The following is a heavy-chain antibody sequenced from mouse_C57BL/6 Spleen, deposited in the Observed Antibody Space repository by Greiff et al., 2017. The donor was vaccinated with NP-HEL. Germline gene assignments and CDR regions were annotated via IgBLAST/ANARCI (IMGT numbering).Heavy chain of an antibody. J-gene: IGHJ2*01. CDR3: ARKGNWDYYFDY. D-gene: IGHD4-1*01. CDR2: IWSGGST. Sequence: QVQLQQSGPGLVQPSQSLSITCTVSGFSLTSYGVHWVRQSPGKGLEWLGVIWSGGSTDYNAAFISRLSISKDNSKSQVFFKMNSLQADDTAIYYCARKGNWDYYFDYWGQGTTLTVSS. CDR1: GFSLTSYG. V-gene: IGHV2-2*01.